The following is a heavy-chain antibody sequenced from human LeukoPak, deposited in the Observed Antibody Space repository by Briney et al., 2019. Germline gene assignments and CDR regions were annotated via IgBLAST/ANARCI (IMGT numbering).Heavy chain of an antibody. CDR3: ARADYDFWSGYPAVNAFDI. J-gene: IGHJ3*02. D-gene: IGHD3-3*01. V-gene: IGHV4-59*01. CDR2: IYYSGST. Sequence: SETLSLTCTVSGGSISSYYWSWIRQPPGKGLEWIGYIYYSGSTNYNPSLKSRVTIPVDTSKNQFSLKLSSVTAADTAVYYCARADYDFWSGYPAVNAFDIWGQGTMVTVSS. CDR1: GGSISSYY.